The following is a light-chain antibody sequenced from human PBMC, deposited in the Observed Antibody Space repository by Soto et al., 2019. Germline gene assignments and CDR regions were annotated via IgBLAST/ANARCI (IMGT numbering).Light chain of an antibody. CDR2: TDN. Sequence: QSVLTQPRSASGTPGQRVTISCSLSSSNIGINTVNWYQQVPGTAPKLLIYTDNQRPSGVPDRFSGSKSGTSASLAISGLQSEDEADYYCAAWDDSLTGLSVLGTGTKVTVL. CDR1: SSNIGINT. V-gene: IGLV1-44*01. J-gene: IGLJ1*01. CDR3: AAWDDSLTGLSV.